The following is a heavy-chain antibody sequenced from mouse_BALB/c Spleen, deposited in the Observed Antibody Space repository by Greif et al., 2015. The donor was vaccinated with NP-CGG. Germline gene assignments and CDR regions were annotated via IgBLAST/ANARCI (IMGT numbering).Heavy chain of an antibody. V-gene: IGHV1-18*01. CDR1: GYSYTGYT. CDR2: INPYSGGT. J-gene: IGHJ4*01. Sequence: EVQLQQSGPELVKPGASMKISCKASGYSYTGYTMNWVKQSHGKNLEWIGLINPYSGGTSYNQKFKGKATVTVDKSPSTGDMELLSLTSEDSAVYYCARWDYYGYAMDYWGQGTSVTVSS. CDR3: ARWDYYGYAMDY. D-gene: IGHD1-1*01.